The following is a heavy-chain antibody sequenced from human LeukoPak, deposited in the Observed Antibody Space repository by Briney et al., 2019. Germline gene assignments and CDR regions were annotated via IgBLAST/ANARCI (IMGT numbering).Heavy chain of an antibody. CDR3: ARGPPDCSSTSCYAFDAFDI. V-gene: IGHV4-34*01. Sequence: PSETLSLTCAVYGGSFSGYYWSWIRQPPGKGLEWIGEINHSGSTNYNPSLKSRVTISVDTSKNQFSLKLSSVPAADTAVYYCARGPPDCSSTSCYAFDAFDIWGQGTMVTVSS. CDR2: INHSGST. CDR1: GGSFSGYY. D-gene: IGHD2-2*01. J-gene: IGHJ3*02.